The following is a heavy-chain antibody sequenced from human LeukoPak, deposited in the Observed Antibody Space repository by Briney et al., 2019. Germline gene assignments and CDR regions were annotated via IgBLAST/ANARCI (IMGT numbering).Heavy chain of an antibody. D-gene: IGHD6-19*01. CDR3: ARAVSGRFDY. V-gene: IGHV4-59*08. Sequence: SETLSLTCIVSGGSMSPYHWGWIRQPPGKGLEWTGYIYYSGSTNYNPSLKSRVTISVDTSKNQFSLKLSSVTAADTAIYYCARAVSGRFDYWGQGTLVTVPS. J-gene: IGHJ4*02. CDR1: GGSMSPYH. CDR2: IYYSGST.